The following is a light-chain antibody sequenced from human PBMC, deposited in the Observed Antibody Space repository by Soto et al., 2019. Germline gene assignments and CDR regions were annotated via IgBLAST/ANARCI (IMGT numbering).Light chain of an antibody. V-gene: IGLV2-8*01. CDR3: SSYAGSSNV. J-gene: IGLJ1*01. Sequence: QAARTQPRSASGSLGLSVAISCNGTSSDVGGYNYVSWYQQHPGKAPKLMIYEVNKRPSGVPDRFSGSKSGNTASLTVSGLQAEDEADYYCSSYAGSSNVFGTGTKVTVL. CDR2: EVN. CDR1: SSDVGGYNY.